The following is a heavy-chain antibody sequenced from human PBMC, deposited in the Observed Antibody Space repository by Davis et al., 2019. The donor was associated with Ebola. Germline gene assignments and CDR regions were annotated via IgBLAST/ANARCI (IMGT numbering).Heavy chain of an antibody. V-gene: IGHV3-11*01. CDR3: AKVREGYGDFDPYFDY. D-gene: IGHD4-17*01. CDR1: GFSFSDYY. Sequence: GESLKISCAASGFSFSDYYMSWIHQAPGKGLEWVSYISSSGSTIYYADSVKGRFTISRDNSKNTLYLQMNSLRAEDTAVYYCAKVREGYGDFDPYFDYWGQGTLVTVSS. CDR2: ISSSGSTI. J-gene: IGHJ4*02.